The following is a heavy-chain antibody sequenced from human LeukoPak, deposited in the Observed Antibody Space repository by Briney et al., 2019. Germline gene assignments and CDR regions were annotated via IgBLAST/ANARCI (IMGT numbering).Heavy chain of an antibody. Sequence: SETLSLTCAVYGGSFSGYYWSWIRQPPGKGLEWIGEINRSGSTNYNPSLKSRVTISVDTSKNQFSLKLSSVTAADTAVYYCASQYDILTGPSFDYWGQGTLVTVSS. CDR3: ASQYDILTGPSFDY. J-gene: IGHJ4*02. V-gene: IGHV4-34*01. CDR1: GGSFSGYY. D-gene: IGHD3-9*01. CDR2: INRSGST.